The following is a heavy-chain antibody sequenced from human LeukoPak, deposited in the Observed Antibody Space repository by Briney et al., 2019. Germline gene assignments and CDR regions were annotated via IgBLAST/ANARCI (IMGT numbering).Heavy chain of an antibody. Sequence: PSETLSLTCTVSGGSISRGDYYCSWIRQPPGKGLEWIGYIYHTGSTDCNPSLRSRVTISVDTSKNQFSLKLSSVTAADTAVYYCARAHYFDYWGQGTLVTVSS. J-gene: IGHJ4*02. V-gene: IGHV4-30-4*01. CDR1: GGSISRGDYY. CDR2: IYHTGST. CDR3: ARAHYFDY.